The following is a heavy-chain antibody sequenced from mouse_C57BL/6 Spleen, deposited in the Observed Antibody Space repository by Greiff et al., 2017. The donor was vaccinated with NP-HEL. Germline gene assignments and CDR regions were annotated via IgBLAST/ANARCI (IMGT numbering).Heavy chain of an antibody. CDR1: GFTFSSYA. CDR3: ARDDYGSSSYFDD. D-gene: IGHD1-1*01. Sequence: EVKLVESGGGLVKPGGSLKLSCAASGFTFSSYAMSWVRQTPEKRLEWVATISDGGSYTYYPDHVKGRFTISRDNAKNNLNMKRGHLKAEDTAMYYCARDDYGSSSYFDDWGQGTTLTVSS. J-gene: IGHJ2*01. V-gene: IGHV5-4*01. CDR2: ISDGGSYT.